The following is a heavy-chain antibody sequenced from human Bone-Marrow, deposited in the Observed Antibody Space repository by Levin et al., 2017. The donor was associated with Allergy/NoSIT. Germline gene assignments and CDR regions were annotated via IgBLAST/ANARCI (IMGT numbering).Heavy chain of an antibody. J-gene: IGHJ5*02. D-gene: IGHD2-15*01. CDR1: GYTFTSYG. V-gene: IGHV1-18*01. CDR2: ISAYNGNT. CDR3: ARGYCSGGSCPNNWFDP. Sequence: ASVKVSCKASGYTFTSYGISWVRQAPGQGLEWMGWISAYNGNTNYAQKLQGRVTMTTDTSTSTAYMELRSLRSDDTAVYYCARGYCSGGSCPNNWFDPWGQGTLVTVSS.